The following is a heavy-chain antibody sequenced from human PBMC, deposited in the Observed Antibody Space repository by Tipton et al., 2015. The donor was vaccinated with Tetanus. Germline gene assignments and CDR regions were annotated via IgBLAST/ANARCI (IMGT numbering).Heavy chain of an antibody. CDR3: ARRGSSWYWYFDL. CDR2: IYFSGRA. D-gene: IGHD6-13*01. Sequence: TLSLTCTVSGGSISSTTYYWGWIRQAPGKGLEWIGSIYFSGRAYYNPSLKSRVTISIHTSKNQLSLRLTSVTAADTAVYYCARRGSSWYWYFDLWGRGNLVTVSS. V-gene: IGHV4-39*01. J-gene: IGHJ2*01. CDR1: GGSISSTTYY.